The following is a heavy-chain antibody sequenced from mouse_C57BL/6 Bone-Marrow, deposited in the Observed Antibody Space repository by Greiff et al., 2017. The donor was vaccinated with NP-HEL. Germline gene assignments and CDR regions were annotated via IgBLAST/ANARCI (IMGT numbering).Heavy chain of an antibody. Sequence: VQLQQPGAELVRPGSSVKPSCKASGYTFTSYWMHWVKQRPIQGLEWIGNIDPSDSETHYNQKFKDKATLTVDKSSSTAYMQLSSLTSEDSAVYYCARADPFITTVVADYWGQGTTLTVSS. V-gene: IGHV1-52*01. CDR1: GYTFTSYW. CDR2: IDPSDSET. CDR3: ARADPFITTVVADY. D-gene: IGHD1-1*01. J-gene: IGHJ2*01.